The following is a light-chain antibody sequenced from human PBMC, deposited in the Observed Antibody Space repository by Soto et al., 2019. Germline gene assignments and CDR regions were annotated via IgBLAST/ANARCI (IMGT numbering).Light chain of an antibody. CDR1: QSVSSSY. CDR3: QQYDSSPWT. CDR2: GAS. V-gene: IGKV3-20*01. J-gene: IGKJ1*01. Sequence: GWTKSPATLSLSPGERATLSCRASQSVSSSYLAWYQQKPGQAPRLLIYGASSRATGIPDRFSGSGSGTDFTLTISRLEPEDSAVYYCQQYDSSPWTFGQGTKVDIK.